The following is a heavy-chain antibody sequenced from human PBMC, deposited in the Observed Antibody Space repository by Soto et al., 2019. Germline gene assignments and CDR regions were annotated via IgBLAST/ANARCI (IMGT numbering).Heavy chain of an antibody. J-gene: IGHJ4*02. D-gene: IGHD5-18*01. CDR3: ARDPSMVTGQYYFDS. V-gene: IGHV4-59*01. CDR2: VYFSGST. CDR1: GGSINGYY. Sequence: PSETLSLTCSVSGGSINGYYWSWIRQPPGKGLEWIGYVYFSGSTNYNPSLKSRVTISVDTSKNHFSLKMTSVTAADTAMYYCARDPSMVTGQYYFDSWGQGTLVTVSS.